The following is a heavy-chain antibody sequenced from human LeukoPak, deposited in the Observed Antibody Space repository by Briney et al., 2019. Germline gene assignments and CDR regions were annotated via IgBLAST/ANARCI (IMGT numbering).Heavy chain of an antibody. CDR3: ARVPALRYFDWQVDY. D-gene: IGHD3-9*01. V-gene: IGHV3-30*03. J-gene: IGHJ4*02. CDR2: ISHDGKKT. Sequence: GGSLRLSCAASGFTFSSFDMHWVRQAPGKGLEWVALISHDGKKTYYADSVRGRIAISRDNPKNTLYLQMNSLRPEDTAVYYCARVPALRYFDWQVDYWGQGTLVIVSS. CDR1: GFTFSSFD.